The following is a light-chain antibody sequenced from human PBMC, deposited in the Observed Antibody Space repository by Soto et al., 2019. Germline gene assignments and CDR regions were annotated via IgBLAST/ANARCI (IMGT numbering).Light chain of an antibody. V-gene: IGLV1-44*01. J-gene: IGLJ2*01. Sequence: QSVLTQPPSASGTPGQRVTISCSGSSSNIGSNTVNWYQQLPGMAPKLLIYSNNQRPSGVPDRFSGSKSGTSASLAISGLQSEDEADYYCAAWDDSLNVVVFGGGTKVTVL. CDR3: AAWDDSLNVVV. CDR1: SSNIGSNT. CDR2: SNN.